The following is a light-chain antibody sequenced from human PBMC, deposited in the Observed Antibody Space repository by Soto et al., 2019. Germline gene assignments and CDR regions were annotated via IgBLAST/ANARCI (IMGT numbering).Light chain of an antibody. CDR2: DAS. CDR1: QDITNY. Sequence: DIQMTQSPSSLSASVGDRVTITCQASQDITNYLNWYQQKPGKAPKLLIYDASNLETGVPSRFSGSGSETDFTFTISSLQPEEIATYYCQQYDNLFPTFGGGTKVEIK. V-gene: IGKV1-33*01. J-gene: IGKJ4*01. CDR3: QQYDNLFPT.